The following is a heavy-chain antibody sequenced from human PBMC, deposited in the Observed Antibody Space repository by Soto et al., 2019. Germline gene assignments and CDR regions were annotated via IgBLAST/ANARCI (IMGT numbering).Heavy chain of an antibody. CDR2: ISAYNGNT. Sequence: ASVKVSCKASGYTFTSYGISWVRQAPGQGLEWMGWISAYNGNTNYAQKLQGRVTMTTDTSTSTAYMELRSLRSDDTAVYYCAKDRENYYGSGSSDAFDIWGQGTMVTVSS. J-gene: IGHJ3*02. CDR1: GYTFTSYG. V-gene: IGHV1-18*01. CDR3: AKDRENYYGSGSSDAFDI. D-gene: IGHD3-10*01.